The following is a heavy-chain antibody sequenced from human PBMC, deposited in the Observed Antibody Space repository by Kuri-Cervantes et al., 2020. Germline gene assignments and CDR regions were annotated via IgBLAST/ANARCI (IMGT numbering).Heavy chain of an antibody. D-gene: IGHD6-6*01. CDR1: GYTFTSYA. V-gene: IGHV1-3*01. Sequence: ASVKVSCKASGYTFTSYAMHWVRQAPGQRLEWMGWINAGNGNTKYSQKFQGRVTITRDTSASTAYMELSSLRSEDTAVYYCARRIAARTNSWFDPWGQGTLVTVSS. J-gene: IGHJ5*02. CDR3: ARRIAARTNSWFDP. CDR2: INAGNGNT.